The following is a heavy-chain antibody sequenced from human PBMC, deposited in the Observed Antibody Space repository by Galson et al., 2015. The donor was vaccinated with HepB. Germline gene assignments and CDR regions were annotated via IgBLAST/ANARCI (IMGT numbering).Heavy chain of an antibody. CDR1: GGTFSSYA. D-gene: IGHD2-2*01. CDR2: IIPIFGTA. Sequence: SVKVSCKASGGTFSSYAISWVRQAPGQGLEWMGGIIPIFGTANYAQKFQGRVTITADESTSTAYMELSSLRSEDTAVYYCARPYCSSTSCSYYYYYYGMDVWGQGTTVTVSS. V-gene: IGHV1-69*13. J-gene: IGHJ6*02. CDR3: ARPYCSSTSCSYYYYYYGMDV.